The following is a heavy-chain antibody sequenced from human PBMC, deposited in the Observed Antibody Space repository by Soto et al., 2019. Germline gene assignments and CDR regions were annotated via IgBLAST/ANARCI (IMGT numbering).Heavy chain of an antibody. J-gene: IGHJ4*02. Sequence: EVQLVESGGGLVQPGGSLRLSCAASGFTFSSYAMHWVRQAPGKGLEYVSAISSNGGSTYYANSVKGRFTISRDNSKNTLYLQMGSLRAEDMAVYYCARGLREYSGYLPSPQDYFDYWGQGTLVTVSS. V-gene: IGHV3-64*01. CDR2: ISSNGGST. D-gene: IGHD5-12*01. CDR1: GFTFSSYA. CDR3: ARGLREYSGYLPSPQDYFDY.